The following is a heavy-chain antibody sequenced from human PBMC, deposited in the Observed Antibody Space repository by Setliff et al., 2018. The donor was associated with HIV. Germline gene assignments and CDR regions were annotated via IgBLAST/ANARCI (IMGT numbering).Heavy chain of an antibody. CDR1: GGSISSGSHY. V-gene: IGHV4-61*02. CDR3: ARDATVISWGFDF. CDR2: IYSSGST. Sequence: SETLSLTCTVSGGSISSGSHYWSWIRQPAGKGLEWIGRIYSSGSTNYNPSLKSRVTISVDTSKNQFSLKLTSVTAADTAVYYCARDATVISWGFDFWGQGTLVTVSS. J-gene: IGHJ4*02. D-gene: IGHD6-13*01.